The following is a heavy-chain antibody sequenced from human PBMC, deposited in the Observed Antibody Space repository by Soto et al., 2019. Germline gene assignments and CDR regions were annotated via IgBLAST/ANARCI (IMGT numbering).Heavy chain of an antibody. Sequence: QVQLQESGPGLVKPSQTLSLTCTVSGGSISSGGYYWSWIRQHPGKGLEWFGYIYYSGSIYYNPSLRSRVSISVDTSKNQFSLKLSSVTAADTAVYYCARSPEATVTAFDYWGQGTLVTVSS. V-gene: IGHV4-31*03. CDR1: GGSISSGGYY. CDR3: ARSPEATVTAFDY. CDR2: IYYSGSI. D-gene: IGHD4-17*01. J-gene: IGHJ4*02.